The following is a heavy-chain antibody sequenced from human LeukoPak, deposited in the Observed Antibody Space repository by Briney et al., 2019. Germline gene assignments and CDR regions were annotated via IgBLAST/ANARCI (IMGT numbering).Heavy chain of an antibody. D-gene: IGHD3-16*02. J-gene: IGHJ4*02. CDR3: ARDTYDYVWGSYRYFPGDFDY. Sequence: GASVKVSCKASGYTFTSYAMHWVRQAPGQRLEWMGWINAGNGNTKYSQKFQGRVTITRDTSASTAYMELSSLRSEDTAEYYCARDTYDYVWGSYRYFPGDFDYWGQGTLVTVSS. CDR1: GYTFTSYA. V-gene: IGHV1-3*01. CDR2: INAGNGNT.